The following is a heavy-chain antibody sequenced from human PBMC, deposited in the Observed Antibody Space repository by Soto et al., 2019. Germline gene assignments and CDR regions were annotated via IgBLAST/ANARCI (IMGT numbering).Heavy chain of an antibody. D-gene: IGHD6-13*01. CDR3: AKDTYSSSWYGPSYYFDY. CDR1: GFTFSSYA. CDR2: ISGSGGST. J-gene: IGHJ4*02. V-gene: IGHV3-23*01. Sequence: EVQLLESGGGLVQPGGSLRLSCAASGFTFSSYAMSWVRQAPGKGLEWVSAISGSGGSTYYADSVKGRFTISRDTSKNTLYLQMNSLRAEDTAVYYCAKDTYSSSWYGPSYYFDYWGQGTLVTVSS.